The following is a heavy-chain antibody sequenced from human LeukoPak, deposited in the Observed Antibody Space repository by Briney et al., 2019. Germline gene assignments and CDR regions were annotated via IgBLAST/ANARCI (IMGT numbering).Heavy chain of an antibody. D-gene: IGHD6-13*01. CDR1: GFTFNNYW. J-gene: IGHJ4*02. CDR3: ARGSGITAGGTDY. CDR2: IKQDGSEK. Sequence: QPGGSLRLSCAASGFTFNNYWMSWVRQAPGKGLEWVANIKQDGSEKYYVDSVKGRFIISRDNAKNSLYLQMNSLRAEETAVYYCARGSGITAGGTDYWGQGTLVTVSS. V-gene: IGHV3-7*01.